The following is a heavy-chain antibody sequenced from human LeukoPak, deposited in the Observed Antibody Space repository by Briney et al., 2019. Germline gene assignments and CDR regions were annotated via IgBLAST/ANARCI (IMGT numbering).Heavy chain of an antibody. D-gene: IGHD6-19*01. V-gene: IGHV3-48*03. J-gene: IGHJ4*02. CDR3: ARDLGYSSGPNY. CDR1: GFTFSSYE. CDR2: ISSSGSTI. Sequence: GGSLRLSCAASGFTFSSYEMNWVRQAPGKGLEWVSYISSSGSTIYYADSVKGRFTISRDNAKNSLYLQMNSLRAEDTAVYYCARDLGYSSGPNYWGQGTRVTVSS.